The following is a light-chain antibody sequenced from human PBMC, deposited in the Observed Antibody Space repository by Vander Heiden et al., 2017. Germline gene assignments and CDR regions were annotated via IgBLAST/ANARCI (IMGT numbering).Light chain of an antibody. V-gene: IGKV3D-11*02. Sequence: EIVLTQSPATLSLSPGERATLSCRASQSVSSYLAWYQQKPGQAPRLLIYEASNRATGIPARFSGSGPGTDFTLTISSLEPEDFAVYYCQQRSNWPYTFGQGTKLEIK. CDR1: QSVSSY. CDR3: QQRSNWPYT. J-gene: IGKJ2*01. CDR2: EAS.